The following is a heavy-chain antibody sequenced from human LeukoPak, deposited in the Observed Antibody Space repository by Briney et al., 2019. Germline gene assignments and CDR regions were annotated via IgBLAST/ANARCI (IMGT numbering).Heavy chain of an antibody. CDR2: INTNTGNP. CDR3: ARALPGCGSTNCYGLDY. D-gene: IGHD2-2*01. CDR1: GYTLTSDG. Sequence: ASVKVSCKAYGYTLTSDGMNWVRQAPGQGLEWMGWINTNTGNPTYGQGFTGRFVFSLDTSVNTAYLQISSLKADDTAMYYCARALPGCGSTNCYGLDYWGQGTLVTVSS. V-gene: IGHV7-4-1*02. J-gene: IGHJ4*02.